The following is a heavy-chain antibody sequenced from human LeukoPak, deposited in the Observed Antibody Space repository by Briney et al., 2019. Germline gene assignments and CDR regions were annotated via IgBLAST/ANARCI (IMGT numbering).Heavy chain of an antibody. V-gene: IGHV1-46*01. Sequence: ASVKVSYKASGYTFTTYNMHWVRQAPGQGLAWMGIISPSGRSTSYAQKFQGRVTMTRDTSTSTVYMDLSSLRSEDTAVYYCARDNNCYALDIWGQGTMVTVSS. D-gene: IGHD2-21*01. CDR2: ISPSGRST. CDR3: ARDNNCYALDI. CDR1: GYTFTTYN. J-gene: IGHJ3*02.